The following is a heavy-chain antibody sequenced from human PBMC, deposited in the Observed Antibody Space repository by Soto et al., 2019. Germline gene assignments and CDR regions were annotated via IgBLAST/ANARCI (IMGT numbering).Heavy chain of an antibody. V-gene: IGHV1-69*06. CDR1: GDTFSNYA. Sequence: SVKVSCKTSGDTFSNYAISWMRQAPGQGLEWMGGIIPLFDSASYAQRSHDRVTITADKFTSTAYMELRSLTSEDTAIYYCAASTFQSGVTGYFHLGFWGQGTLVTVSS. D-gene: IGHD3-9*01. CDR2: IIPLFDSA. J-gene: IGHJ4*02. CDR3: AASTFQSGVTGYFHLGF.